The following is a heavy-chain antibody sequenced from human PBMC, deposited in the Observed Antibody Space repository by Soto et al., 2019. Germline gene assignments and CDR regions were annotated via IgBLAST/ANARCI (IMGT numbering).Heavy chain of an antibody. D-gene: IGHD4-17*01. CDR2: IIPIFGTA. CDR1: VGTFSSYA. CDR3: ARRMTTVTTGWFDP. V-gene: IGHV1-69*06. J-gene: IGHJ5*02. Sequence: QVQLVQSGAAVKKPVSSVKVSCKASVGTFSSYAISWVRQAPGQGLEWMGGIIPIFGTANYAQKFQGRVTITADKSTSTAYMELSSLRSEDTAVYYCARRMTTVTTGWFDPWGQGTLVTVSS.